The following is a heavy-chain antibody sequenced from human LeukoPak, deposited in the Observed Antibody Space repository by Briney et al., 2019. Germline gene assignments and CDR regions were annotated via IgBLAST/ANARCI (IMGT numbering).Heavy chain of an antibody. V-gene: IGHV3-21*01. CDR2: ISSSSSYI. J-gene: IGHJ4*02. Sequence: GGSLRLSCAASGFTFSSYSMNWVRQAPGKGLEWVSSISSSSSYIYYADSVKGRFTISRDNAKNSLYLQMNSLRAEDTAVYYCARDPVALDYGGNGEFDYWGQGTLVTVSS. D-gene: IGHD4-17*01. CDR1: GFTFSSYS. CDR3: ARDPVALDYGGNGEFDY.